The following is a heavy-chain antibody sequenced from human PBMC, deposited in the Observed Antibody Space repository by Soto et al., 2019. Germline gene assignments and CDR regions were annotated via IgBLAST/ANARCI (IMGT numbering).Heavy chain of an antibody. Sequence: GSLRLSGVGSVFTCSTYSINWVRQAPGKGLEWVSSISSRSDIYYADSVKGRFTISRDNAKNSVSLQMNSLRAEDTAVYYCAREYTAWPLAYGLDVWGQGTTVTVSS. CDR2: ISSRSDI. D-gene: IGHD2-2*02. CDR1: VFTCSTYS. J-gene: IGHJ6*02. V-gene: IGHV3-21*01. CDR3: AREYTAWPLAYGLDV.